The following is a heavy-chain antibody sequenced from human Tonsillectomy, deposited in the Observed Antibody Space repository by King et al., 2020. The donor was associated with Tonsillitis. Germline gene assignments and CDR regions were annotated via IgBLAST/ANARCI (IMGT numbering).Heavy chain of an antibody. J-gene: IGHJ4*02. CDR1: GFTVSDND. CDR2: IYSGGNT. V-gene: IGHV3-53*01. Sequence: VQLVESGGGLVQPGGSLRLSCADSGFTVSDNDMSWVRQAPGKGLEWVSVIYSGGNTYYADSVKGRFIISRDNSKNTLYLQINSLRAEDTAVYYCARVFGIAVAGFHWGQGTLVTVSS. D-gene: IGHD6-19*01. CDR3: ARVFGIAVAGFH.